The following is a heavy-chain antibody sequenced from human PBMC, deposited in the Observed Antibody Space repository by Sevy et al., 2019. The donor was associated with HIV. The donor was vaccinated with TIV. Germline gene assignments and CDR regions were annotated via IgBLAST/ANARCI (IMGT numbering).Heavy chain of an antibody. CDR2: INPNSGGT. V-gene: IGHV1-2*02. D-gene: IGHD3-22*01. CDR1: GYTFTGYY. CDR3: ARLISGYYDSSGYYPYYYYGMDV. Sequence: ASVKVSCKASGYTFTGYYMHWVRQAPGQGLEWMGWINPNSGGTNYAQKFQGRVTMTRDTSISTAYMGLSRLRSDDTAVYYCARLISGYYDSSGYYPYYYYGMDVWGQGTTVTVSS. J-gene: IGHJ6*02.